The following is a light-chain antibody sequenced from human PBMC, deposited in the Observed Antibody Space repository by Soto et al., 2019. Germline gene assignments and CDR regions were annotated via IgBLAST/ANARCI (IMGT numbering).Light chain of an antibody. V-gene: IGKV3-20*01. Sequence: EIVLTQSPGTLSLSPGERATLSCRASQSVSSRYLAWYQQKPGQAPRLLIYGASSRATGIPDRFSGSGSGTDFTLTISSLEPEDFAVYYGHKHGSPLLITFGQGTRLEIK. CDR2: GAS. CDR1: QSVSSRY. J-gene: IGKJ5*01. CDR3: HKHGSPLLIT.